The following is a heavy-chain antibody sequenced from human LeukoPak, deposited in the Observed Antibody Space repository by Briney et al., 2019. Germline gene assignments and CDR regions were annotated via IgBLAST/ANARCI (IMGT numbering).Heavy chain of an antibody. J-gene: IGHJ6*03. CDR3: AGNVYGAGYYYYMDA. CDR1: GGTFSSYA. Sequence: GSSVKVSCKASGGTFSSYAISWVRQAPGQGLEWMGGIIPIFGTANYAQKFQGRVTITADESTSTAYMELSSLRSEDTAAYYCAGNVYGAGYYYYMDAWGKGTTVTVSS. V-gene: IGHV1-69*01. CDR2: IIPIFGTA. D-gene: IGHD4-17*01.